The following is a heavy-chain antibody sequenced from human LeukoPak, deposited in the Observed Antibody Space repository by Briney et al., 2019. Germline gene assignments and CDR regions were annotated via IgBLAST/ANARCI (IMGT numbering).Heavy chain of an antibody. J-gene: IGHJ5*02. CDR2: IYYSGST. D-gene: IGHD2-15*01. V-gene: IGHV4-30-4*01. Sequence: SQTLSLTCTVSGGSISSGDYYWSWIRQPPGKGLEWIGYIYYSGSTYYNPSLKSRVTISVDTSKNQFSLKLSSVTAADTAVYYCARDLLYSNCFDPRGQGTLVTVSS. CDR3: ARDLLYSNCFDP. CDR1: GGSISSGDYY.